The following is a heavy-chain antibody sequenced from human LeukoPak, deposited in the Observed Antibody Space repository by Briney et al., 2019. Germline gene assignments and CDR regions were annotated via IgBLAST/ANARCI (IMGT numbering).Heavy chain of an antibody. D-gene: IGHD6-13*01. Sequence: GGSLRLSCAASGFTVSSNYMSWVRQAPGKGLEWVSVIYSGGSTYYADSVKGRFTISRDNSKNTLFLEMNSLRAGDTAVYYCAKGSSSSRPYYFDSWGLGTLVIVSS. CDR1: GFTVSSNY. J-gene: IGHJ4*02. CDR3: AKGSSSSRPYYFDS. V-gene: IGHV3-53*01. CDR2: IYSGGST.